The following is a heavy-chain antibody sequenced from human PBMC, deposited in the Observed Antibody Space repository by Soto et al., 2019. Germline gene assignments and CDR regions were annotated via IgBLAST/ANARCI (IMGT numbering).Heavy chain of an antibody. CDR1: GYSFSTYG. CDR2: ISGPNGTT. Sequence: QVHLVQAGVEVKKPGASVKVSCKASGYSFSTYGISWVRQAPGRGREWVGWISGPNGTTNYAQKLRGRVPMTTDPSMSTEDMQRRRRGFDDTAMYECARDLFCEDCAGYFDYWGQGTLVTVSS. D-gene: IGHD3-9*01. CDR3: ARDLFCEDCAGYFDY. J-gene: IGHJ4*02. V-gene: IGHV1-18*01.